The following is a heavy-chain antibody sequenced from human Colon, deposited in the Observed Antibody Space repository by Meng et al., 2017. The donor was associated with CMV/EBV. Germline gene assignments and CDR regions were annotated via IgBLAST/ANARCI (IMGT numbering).Heavy chain of an antibody. CDR3: ARDGHSIMVDLDY. V-gene: IGHV1-2*02. CDR2: MDPTTGRT. J-gene: IGHJ4*02. Sequence: QVQLVQSGAAGRMPGASVKVSCKASGYSFTGYYIHWGRQAPGQGLEWMGWMDPTTGRTDYAQKFQGTVTMTRDTSISTAYLELSRLTSDDTAVYYCARDGHSIMVDLDYWGQGTLVTVSS. CDR1: GYSFTGYY. D-gene: IGHD3-10*01.